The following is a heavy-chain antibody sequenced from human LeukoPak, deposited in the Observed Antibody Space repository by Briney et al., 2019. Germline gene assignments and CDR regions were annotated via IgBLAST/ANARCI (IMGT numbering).Heavy chain of an antibody. D-gene: IGHD3-3*01. Sequence: GGSLRLSCAASGFTFSSYWIHWVRQAPGKGLVWVSRINGDGSTTNYADSVRGRFTISRDNAKNTLYLQMNSLRADDSAVYFCASLVGGYYPPVEAFDVWGQGTMVTVSS. J-gene: IGHJ3*01. CDR3: ASLVGGYYPPVEAFDV. CDR1: GFTFSSYW. CDR2: INGDGSTT. V-gene: IGHV3-74*01.